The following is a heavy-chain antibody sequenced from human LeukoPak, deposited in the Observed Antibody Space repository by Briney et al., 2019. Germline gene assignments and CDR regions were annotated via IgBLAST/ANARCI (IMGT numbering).Heavy chain of an antibody. Sequence: GGSLRLSCAASGFTFSSYSMNWVRQAPGKGLEWVSSISSSSYIYYADSVKGRFTISRDNAKNSLYLQMNSLRAEDTAVYYCARDENNWNEDAFDIWGQGTMVTVSS. CDR2: ISSSSYI. D-gene: IGHD1-1*01. V-gene: IGHV3-21*01. J-gene: IGHJ3*02. CDR3: ARDENNWNEDAFDI. CDR1: GFTFSSYS.